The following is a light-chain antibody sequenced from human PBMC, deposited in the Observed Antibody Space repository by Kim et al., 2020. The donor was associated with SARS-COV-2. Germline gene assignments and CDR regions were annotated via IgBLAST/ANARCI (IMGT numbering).Light chain of an antibody. CDR1: KLEKKY. V-gene: IGLV3-1*01. CDR2: QDS. CDR3: QAWDSIGV. Sequence: SYELTQPPSVSVSPGQTASITCSGDKLEKKYVCWYQQKSGQSPVLVIYQDSKRPSGIPERFSGYNSGNTATLTISGTQAMDEADYYCQAWDSIGVFGGGTQLTVL. J-gene: IGLJ3*02.